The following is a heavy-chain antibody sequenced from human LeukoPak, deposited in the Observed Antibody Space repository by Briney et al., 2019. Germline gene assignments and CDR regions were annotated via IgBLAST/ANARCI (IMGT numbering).Heavy chain of an antibody. CDR3: AKASWVSSADAVL. V-gene: IGHV3-23*01. CDR2: LRGDGET. CDR1: GFTFSSYA. Sequence: PGGSLRLSCVASGFTFSSYAMSWVRQAPARGLEGVSSLRGDGETFYSDSVKGRFTLSRDHSRNTVYLHLNNLRVEDTAVYYCAKASWVSSADAVLWGQGTVVTVS. D-gene: IGHD3-16*01. J-gene: IGHJ4*02.